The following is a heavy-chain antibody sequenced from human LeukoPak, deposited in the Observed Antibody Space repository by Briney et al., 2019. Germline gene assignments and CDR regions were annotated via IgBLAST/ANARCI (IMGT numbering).Heavy chain of an antibody. CDR2: ISSSSSTI. CDR3: ARDYYDSSGPPSYFDY. Sequence: GGSLRLSCAASGFTFSSYSMNWVRQAPGKGLEWVSYISSSSSTIYYADSVKGRFTISSDNAKNSLYLQMNSLRDEDTAVYYCARDYYDSSGPPSYFDYWGQGTLVTVSS. J-gene: IGHJ4*02. V-gene: IGHV3-48*02. CDR1: GFTFSSYS. D-gene: IGHD3-22*01.